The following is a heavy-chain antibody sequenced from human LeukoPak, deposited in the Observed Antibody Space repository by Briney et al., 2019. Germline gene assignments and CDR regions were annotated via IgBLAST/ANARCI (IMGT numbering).Heavy chain of an antibody. CDR3: ARDHAPSYGYEHAFDI. CDR2: ISSSSSYI. D-gene: IGHD5-18*01. CDR1: GFTFSSYS. J-gene: IGHJ3*02. V-gene: IGHV3-21*01. Sequence: GGSLRLSCAASGFTFSSYSMNWVRQAPGKGLEWVSSISSSSSYIYYADSVKGRFTISRDNAKSSLYLQMNSLRAEDTAVYYCARDHAPSYGYEHAFDIWGQGTMVTVSS.